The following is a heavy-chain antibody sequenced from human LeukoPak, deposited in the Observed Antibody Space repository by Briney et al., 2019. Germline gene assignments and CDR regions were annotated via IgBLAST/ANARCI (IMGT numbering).Heavy chain of an antibody. J-gene: IGHJ4*02. Sequence: ASVKVSCKASGYTFTSYGISWVRQAPGQGLEWMGWISAYNGNTNYAQKLQGRVTMTTDTSTSTAYMELRSLRSDDTAVYYCARFFAVVVAAACDYWGQGTLVTVSS. V-gene: IGHV1-18*01. CDR3: ARFFAVVVAAACDY. CDR2: ISAYNGNT. CDR1: GYTFTSYG. D-gene: IGHD2-15*01.